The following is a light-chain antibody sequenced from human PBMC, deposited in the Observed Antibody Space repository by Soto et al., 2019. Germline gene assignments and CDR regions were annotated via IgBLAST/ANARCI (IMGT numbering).Light chain of an antibody. Sequence: EVVLTQSPDTLSLPPGERATLSCRASQSISSYLAWYQQKPGQAPRLLIYDASSRATGIPARFSGSGSGTDFTLTISSLEPEDFAVYYCQQYGSSPTFGPGTKADIK. CDR3: QQYGSSPT. CDR2: DAS. CDR1: QSISSY. V-gene: IGKV3-11*01. J-gene: IGKJ3*01.